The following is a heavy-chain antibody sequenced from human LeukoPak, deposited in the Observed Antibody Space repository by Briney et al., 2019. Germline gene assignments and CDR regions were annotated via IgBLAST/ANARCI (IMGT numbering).Heavy chain of an antibody. CDR3: AKDRWRAGYFDY. V-gene: IGHV3-30*18. Sequence: PGGSLRLSCAASGFTFSSYAMNWVRQAPGKGLEWVAVISYDGSNKYYADSVKGRFTISRDNSKNTLYLQMNSLRAEDTAVYYCAKDRWRAGYFDYWGQGTLVTVSS. D-gene: IGHD6-13*01. CDR1: GFTFSSYA. CDR2: ISYDGSNK. J-gene: IGHJ4*02.